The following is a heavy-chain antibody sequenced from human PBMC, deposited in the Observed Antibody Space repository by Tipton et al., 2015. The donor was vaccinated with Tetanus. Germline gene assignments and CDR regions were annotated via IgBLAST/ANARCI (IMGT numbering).Heavy chain of an antibody. CDR2: SWYDGTDK. J-gene: IGHJ4*02. Sequence: SLRLSCAASDFIFSSYGIHWVRQAPGKGLEWVAVSWYDGTDKYYADSVKGRFTISRDNSKNTLYLQMNSLRVEDTAVYYCAREADCSGGSCFSGGFDNWGQGTQVTVSS. D-gene: IGHD2-15*01. CDR3: AREADCSGGSCFSGGFDN. CDR1: DFIFSSYG. V-gene: IGHV3-33*01.